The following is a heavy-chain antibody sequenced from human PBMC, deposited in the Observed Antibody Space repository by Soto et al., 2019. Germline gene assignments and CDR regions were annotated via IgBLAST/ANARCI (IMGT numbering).Heavy chain of an antibody. J-gene: IGHJ4*02. CDR3: AKDIYYFDY. CDR1: GGSIRSSNW. V-gene: IGHV4-4*02. D-gene: IGHD2-21*01. Sequence: QVQLQESGPGLVKPSGTLSLTCAVSGGSIRSSNWWSWVRQPPGKGLEWIGEIYHSGSTNYNPSLESRVTISVDKAKNQFSLKLISITVADTAVYYCAKDIYYFDYWGQGTLVIVSS. CDR2: IYHSGST.